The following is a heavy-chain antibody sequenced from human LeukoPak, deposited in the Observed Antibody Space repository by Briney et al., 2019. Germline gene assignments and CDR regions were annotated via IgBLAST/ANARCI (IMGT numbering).Heavy chain of an antibody. D-gene: IGHD3-22*01. CDR1: GGSISSSSYY. CDR3: ARASYSYDINGWVPFDY. J-gene: IGHJ4*02. CDR2: IYYSGST. Sequence: SETLSLTCTVSGGSISSSSYYWGWIRQPPGKGLEWIGSIYYSGSTYNNPSLKSRVTISVDTSKNQFSLKLSSVTAADTAVYYCARASYSYDINGWVPFDYWGQGTLVTVSS. V-gene: IGHV4-39*07.